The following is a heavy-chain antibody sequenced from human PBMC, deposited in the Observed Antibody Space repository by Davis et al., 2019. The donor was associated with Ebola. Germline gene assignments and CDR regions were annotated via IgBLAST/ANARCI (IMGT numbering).Heavy chain of an antibody. CDR2: VNHSGSTY. V-gene: IGHV4-39*07. J-gene: IGHJ4*02. CDR1: SGSISSSGYM. Sequence: PSETLSLTCSVSSGSISSSGYMWVWIRQTPGKGLEWIGTVNHSGSTYYYNPSLRSRVTMSMDTSQNQFSLTLNSVSAADTAVYYCARRRGGTSFIDSWGQGILVSVSS. CDR3: ARRRGGTSFIDS. D-gene: IGHD3-10*01.